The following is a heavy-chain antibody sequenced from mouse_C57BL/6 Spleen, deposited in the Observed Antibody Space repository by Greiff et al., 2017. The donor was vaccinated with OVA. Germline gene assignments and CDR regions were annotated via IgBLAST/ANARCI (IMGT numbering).Heavy chain of an antibody. J-gene: IGHJ2*01. Sequence: VQLQQPGAELVRPGSSVKLSCKASGYTFTSYWMDWVKQRPGQGLEWIGNIYPSDSETHYNQKFKDKATLTVDKSSSTAYMQLSSLTSEDSAVYYCARSFYGSYFDYWGQGTTLTVSS. CDR2: IYPSDSET. CDR3: ARSFYGSYFDY. V-gene: IGHV1-61*01. D-gene: IGHD1-1*01. CDR1: GYTFTSYW.